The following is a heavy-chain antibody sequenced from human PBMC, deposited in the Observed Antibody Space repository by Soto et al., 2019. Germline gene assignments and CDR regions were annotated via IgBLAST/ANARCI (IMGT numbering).Heavy chain of an antibody. J-gene: IGHJ6*02. CDR3: ARALFGSYYYYYHLEV. D-gene: IGHD3-16*01. CDR1: GFTFSSYE. CDR2: ISHRGSTT. V-gene: IGHV3-48*03. Sequence: EVQLVESGGGLVQPGGSLRLSCAASGFTFSSYEMNWVRQAPGKGLEWVSYISHRGSTTSYADSVMGRFTISRDDAKNSLYLQMHSLRAEDTAIYLCARALFGSYYYYYHLEVWGQGTTVTVSS.